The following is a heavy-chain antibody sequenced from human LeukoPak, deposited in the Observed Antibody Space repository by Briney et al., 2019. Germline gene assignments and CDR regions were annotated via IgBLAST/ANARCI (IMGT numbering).Heavy chain of an antibody. J-gene: IGHJ4*02. D-gene: IGHD6-19*01. Sequence: ASVKVSCKASGYTFTRYGISWVRQAPGQGLEWMGWISGFNGNTSYAQKLQGRVTMTTDTSTSTAYMELRSLRSDDTAVYFRARVNIGGWYSLLGYWGQGTLVTVSS. CDR2: ISGFNGNT. CDR3: ARVNIGGWYSLLGY. V-gene: IGHV1-18*01. CDR1: GYTFTRYG.